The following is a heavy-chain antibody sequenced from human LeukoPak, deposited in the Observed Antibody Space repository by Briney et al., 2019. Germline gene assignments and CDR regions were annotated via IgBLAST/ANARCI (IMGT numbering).Heavy chain of an antibody. D-gene: IGHD2-2*01. J-gene: IGHJ5*02. CDR2: ISGSGGST. V-gene: IGHV3-23*01. Sequence: GGSLRLSCAASGFTFSSYGMSWVRQAPGKGLEWVSGISGSGGSTYCADSVKGRFTISRDNSKNTLYLQMNSLRAEDTAVYYCAKKSAMGWFDPWGQGTLVTVSS. CDR1: GFTFSSYG. CDR3: AKKSAMGWFDP.